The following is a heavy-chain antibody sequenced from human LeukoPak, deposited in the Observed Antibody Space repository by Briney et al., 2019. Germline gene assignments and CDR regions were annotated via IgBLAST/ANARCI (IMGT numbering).Heavy chain of an antibody. CDR1: GFTFGDYA. CDR3: TRARHYYDNSGPLPDY. D-gene: IGHD3-22*01. J-gene: IGHJ4*02. V-gene: IGHV3-49*04. Sequence: PGGSLRLSCTASGFTFGDYAMGWVRQAPGKGLEWVGFIRSKGYGGTIAHAASVKDRFPISRDDSKSIAYLQMNSLKTEDTGVYCSTRARHYYDNSGPLPDYWGQGTLVTVSS. CDR2: IRSKGYGGTI.